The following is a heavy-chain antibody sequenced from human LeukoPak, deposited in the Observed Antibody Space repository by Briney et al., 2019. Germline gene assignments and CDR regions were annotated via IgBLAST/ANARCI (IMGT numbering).Heavy chain of an antibody. CDR2: IYPGDSYT. Sequence: GESLKISCKGSGYRFTSYWIGWVRQMPGKGLEWMGIIYPGDSYTRYSPSFQGQVTISADKSISTAYLQWTSLKASDTAMYYCATQGEIVVVPAEDAFDIWGQGTMVTVSS. CDR1: GYRFTSYW. D-gene: IGHD2-2*01. V-gene: IGHV5-51*01. CDR3: ATQGEIVVVPAEDAFDI. J-gene: IGHJ3*02.